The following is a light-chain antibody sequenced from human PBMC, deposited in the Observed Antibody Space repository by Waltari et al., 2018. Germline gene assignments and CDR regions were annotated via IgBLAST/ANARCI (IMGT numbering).Light chain of an antibody. CDR1: SIDVGGYNN. V-gene: IGLV2-14*01. CDR3: CSFTGRSTWV. J-gene: IGLJ3*02. Sequence: QSALTLPAAVSGAPGKSVTIASTGPSIDVGGYNNGYWYQQHPGKVPKLLIFDVSNRPAGVSNRFSGSKSGNTASLTISGLQAEDESDYYCCSFTGRSTWVFGGGTKVTVL. CDR2: DVS.